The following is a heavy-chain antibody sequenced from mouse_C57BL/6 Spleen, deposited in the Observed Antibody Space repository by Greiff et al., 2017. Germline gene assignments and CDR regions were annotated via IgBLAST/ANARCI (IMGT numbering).Heavy chain of an antibody. CDR2: IYPGDGDT. D-gene: IGHD2-2*01. V-gene: IGHV1-82*01. CDR3: ARTGNDRIRAMDD. Sequence: QVQLQQSGPELVKPGASVKISCKASGYAFSSSWMNWVKQRPGKGLEWIGGIYPGDGDTNYNGKFKGKATLTADKSSSTAYMQLSSLTSEDSAVYFCARTGNDRIRAMDDWGQGTSVTASS. CDR1: GYAFSSSW. J-gene: IGHJ4*01.